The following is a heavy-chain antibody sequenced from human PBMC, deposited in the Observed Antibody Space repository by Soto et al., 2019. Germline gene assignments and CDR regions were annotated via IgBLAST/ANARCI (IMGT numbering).Heavy chain of an antibody. V-gene: IGHV3-33*01. J-gene: IGHJ4*02. D-gene: IGHD2-2*01. CDR3: AREYCSSSCYFFGY. CDR1: GFTFSSYC. CDR2: IWYDGSNK. Sequence: GGSLRLSCAASGFTFSSYCMHWVRQAPGKGLEWVAVIWYDGSNKYYADSVKGRFTISRDNSKNTLYLQMNSLRAEGTAVYYCAREYCSSSCYFFGYWGQGTLVTVSS.